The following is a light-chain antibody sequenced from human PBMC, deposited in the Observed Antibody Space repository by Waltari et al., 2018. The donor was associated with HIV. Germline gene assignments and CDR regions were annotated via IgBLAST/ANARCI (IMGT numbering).Light chain of an antibody. CDR3: SSYTSSSTLV. CDR2: EVI. J-gene: IGLJ1*01. V-gene: IGLV2-14*01. Sequence: QSALTPPASVSGSPGQSIPISCTGTSRAVGGYHYVSWFQQHPGKAPQLMIYEVIPRPSGVSNRFSGSKSGNTASLTIYGLQAEDEADYYCSSYTSSSTLVFGTGTKVTVL. CDR1: SRAVGGYHY.